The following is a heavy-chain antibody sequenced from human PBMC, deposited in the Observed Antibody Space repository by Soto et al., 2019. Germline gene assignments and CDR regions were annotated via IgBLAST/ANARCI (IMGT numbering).Heavy chain of an antibody. Sequence: GASVKVSCKASGYTFTTYDMHWVRQAPGQRLEWMGWINAGNGNTEYSQKFQGRVTITRDTSASTAYMELSSLRSEDTAVYYCARDARLRYFDWLSKPDAFDIWGQGTMVTVSS. CDR3: ARDARLRYFDWLSKPDAFDI. D-gene: IGHD3-9*01. CDR1: GYTFTTYD. J-gene: IGHJ3*02. CDR2: INAGNGNT. V-gene: IGHV1-3*01.